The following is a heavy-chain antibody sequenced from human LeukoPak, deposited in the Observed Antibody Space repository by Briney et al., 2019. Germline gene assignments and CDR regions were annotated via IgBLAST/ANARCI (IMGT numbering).Heavy chain of an antibody. Sequence: GGSLRLSCAASGFTFDDYTMSWVRQAPGKGLEWVSAISGSGGSTYYADSVKGRFTISRDNSKNTLSLQMNSLRAEDTAIYYCAKASNTWNYFDYWGQGTLVTVSS. CDR2: ISGSGGST. J-gene: IGHJ4*02. V-gene: IGHV3-23*01. CDR3: AKASNTWNYFDY. CDR1: GFTFDDYT. D-gene: IGHD1-1*01.